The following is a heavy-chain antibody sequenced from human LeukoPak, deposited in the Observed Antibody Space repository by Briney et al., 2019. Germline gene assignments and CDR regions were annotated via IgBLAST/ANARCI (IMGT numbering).Heavy chain of an antibody. CDR2: FFTNGNT. D-gene: IGHD1-14*01. Sequence: PGGSLRLSCVVSGFSVSSNYMSWVRQAPGKGLEWVLSFFTNGNTYYADSVKGRFTISRDNSKNTVYLQMKRLRAEDTAVYYCTRGLAPDPGYFDSWGQGTLVTVSS. V-gene: IGHV3-53*01. CDR3: TRGLAPDPGYFDS. J-gene: IGHJ4*02. CDR1: GFSVSSNY.